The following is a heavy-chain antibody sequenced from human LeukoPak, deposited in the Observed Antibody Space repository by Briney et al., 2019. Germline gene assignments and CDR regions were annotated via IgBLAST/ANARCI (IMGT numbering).Heavy chain of an antibody. CDR2: ISGSGGIT. CDR1: GFTFSSYG. D-gene: IGHD1-26*01. J-gene: IGHJ3*02. Sequence: GGSLRLSCGASGFTFSSYGMSWVRQAPGKGLEWVSAISGSGGITYYADSVKGRFTISRHNSQNTLFLQMNSLRAEDTAVYYCARVGGLDAFDIWGQGTMVTVSS. V-gene: IGHV3-23*01. CDR3: ARVGGLDAFDI.